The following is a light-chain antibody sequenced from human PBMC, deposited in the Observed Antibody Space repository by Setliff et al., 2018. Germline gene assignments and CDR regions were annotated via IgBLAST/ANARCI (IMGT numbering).Light chain of an antibody. CDR2: SNN. J-gene: IGLJ1*01. Sequence: QGPSASGTPGQRVTISCSGSSSNIGSNTVNWYQQLPGTAPKLLIYSNNQRPSGVPDRFSGSKSGTSASLAISGLQSEDEADYYCAAWDDSLNGPVFGTGTKVTVL. CDR3: AAWDDSLNGPV. V-gene: IGLV1-44*01. CDR1: SSNIGSNT.